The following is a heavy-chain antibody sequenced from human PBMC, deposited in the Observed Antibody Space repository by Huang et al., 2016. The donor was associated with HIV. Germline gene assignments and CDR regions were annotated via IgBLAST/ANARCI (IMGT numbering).Heavy chain of an antibody. D-gene: IGHD2-15*01. CDR3: ARTPYSGSHPDY. V-gene: IGHV1-2*02. CDR1: GYPFTDYF. CDR2: INPLRGVT. Sequence: QVQLVQSGAEVKKPGASVKVSCRTSGYPFTDYFVHWVRQAPGQGLQWRGSINPLRGVTNDAQKLQGRVTMNRDTSIRTVYMELNRLRSDDTALYYCARTPYSGSHPDYWGQGTLVTVSS. J-gene: IGHJ4*02.